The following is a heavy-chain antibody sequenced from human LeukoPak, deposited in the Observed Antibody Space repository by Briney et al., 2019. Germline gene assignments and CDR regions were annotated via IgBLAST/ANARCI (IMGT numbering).Heavy chain of an antibody. J-gene: IGHJ6*03. CDR2: ISSSSTYI. CDR1: GFTFSTYS. D-gene: IGHD6-6*01. CDR3: TRSVGFLEYSSVDYYYYYMDV. V-gene: IGHV3-21*04. Sequence: GGSLRLSCAASGFTFSTYSMNWVRQAPGKGLEWVSSISSSSTYIYYADSVKGRFTISRDNARNSLYLQMNSLRAEDTAVYYCTRSVGFLEYSSVDYYYYYMDVWGKGTTVTVSS.